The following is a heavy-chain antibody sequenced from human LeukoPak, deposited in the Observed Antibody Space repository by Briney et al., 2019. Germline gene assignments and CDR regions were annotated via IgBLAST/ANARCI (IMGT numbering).Heavy chain of an antibody. CDR2: ISGSGEST. V-gene: IGHV3-23*01. CDR3: AKSRVGYDY. CDR1: GFTFSNYA. D-gene: IGHD1-26*01. Sequence: GGSLRLSCAASGFTFSNYAMSWVRQAPGKGLEWVSSISGSGESTYHADSVKGRFTISRDNSKNTLYLQMNSLRAEDTAVYYCAKSRVGYDYWGQGTLVTVSS. J-gene: IGHJ4*02.